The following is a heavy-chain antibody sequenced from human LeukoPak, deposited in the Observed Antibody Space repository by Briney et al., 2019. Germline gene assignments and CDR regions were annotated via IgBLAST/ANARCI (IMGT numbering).Heavy chain of an antibody. V-gene: IGHV4-59*01. J-gene: IGHJ4*02. CDR2: IYDSGST. Sequence: SETLSLTCTVSGGSISNYYWSWIRQPPGKGLEWIGYIYDSGSTNYNPSPKSRVTISVDTSKNQFSLKMDSVTAADTAVYYCARRFDYWGQGTLVTVSS. CDR3: ARRFDY. CDR1: GGSISNYY.